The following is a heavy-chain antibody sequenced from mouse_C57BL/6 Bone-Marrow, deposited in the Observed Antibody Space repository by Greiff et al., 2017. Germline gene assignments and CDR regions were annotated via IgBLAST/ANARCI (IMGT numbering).Heavy chain of an antibody. D-gene: IGHD1-1*01. CDR2: INPSSGYT. CDR3: ARGPPYGSSHHWYFDV. Sequence: VQLQQSGAELARPGASVKMSCKASGYTFTSYTMHWVNQRPGQGLEWIGYINPSSGYTKYNQKFKDKATLTADKSSSTAYMQLSSLTSEDSAVYYCARGPPYGSSHHWYFDVWGTGTTVTVSS. V-gene: IGHV1-4*01. J-gene: IGHJ1*03. CDR1: GYTFTSYT.